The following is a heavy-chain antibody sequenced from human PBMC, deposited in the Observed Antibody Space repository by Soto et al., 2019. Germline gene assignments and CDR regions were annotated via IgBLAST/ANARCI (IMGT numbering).Heavy chain of an antibody. V-gene: IGHV3-74*01. CDR2: INSDGSST. CDR1: GFTFSSYW. CDR3: ARVTTVVTRHFDY. J-gene: IGHJ4*02. Sequence: PGGSLRLSCAASGFTFSSYWMHWVRQAPGKGLAWVSRINSDGSSTSYADSVKGRFTISRDNAKNTLYLQMNSLRAEDTAVYYCARVTTVVTRHFDYWGQGTLVTVSS. D-gene: IGHD4-17*01.